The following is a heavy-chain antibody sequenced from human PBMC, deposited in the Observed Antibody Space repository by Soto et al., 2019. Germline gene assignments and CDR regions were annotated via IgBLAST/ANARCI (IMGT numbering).Heavy chain of an antibody. D-gene: IGHD6-25*01. CDR2: IYWDDDK. Sequence: QVTLKESGPTLVKPRQTLTLTCTFSGVSLTSPGMNVGWIRQPPGKALEWLALIYWDDDKRYNPSLRNRLTITKDTSKNQVVLTVTNVDPVDTGTYYCAHSEGSGGLCDNWGQGNLVTVSS. J-gene: IGHJ4*02. CDR3: AHSEGSGGLCDN. CDR1: GVSLTSPGMN. V-gene: IGHV2-5*02.